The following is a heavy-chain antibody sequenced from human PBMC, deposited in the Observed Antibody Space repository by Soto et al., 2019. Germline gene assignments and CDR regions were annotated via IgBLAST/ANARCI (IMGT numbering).Heavy chain of an antibody. D-gene: IGHD6-19*01. CDR1: GGTFTTYD. J-gene: IGHJ4*02. CDR2: IIPLFDAT. Sequence: QVQLVQSGAEVRKPGSSVKVSCKASGGTFTTYDISWVRQAPGQGLEWMGGIIPLFDATKYAQKFQGRVTITADKSTGIAYMELSSLRSEDTAMYYCARDRSSSWYNGTFYFDSWGQGTLVTVSS. V-gene: IGHV1-69*06. CDR3: ARDRSSSWYNGTFYFDS.